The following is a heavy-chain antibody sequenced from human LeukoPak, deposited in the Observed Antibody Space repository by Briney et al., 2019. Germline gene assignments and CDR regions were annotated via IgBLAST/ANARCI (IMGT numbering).Heavy chain of an antibody. J-gene: IGHJ4*02. CDR2: ISGSGGST. V-gene: IGHV3-23*01. CDR1: GFTFSSYA. D-gene: IGHD2-2*01. CDR3: AKVSFPYCSSTSCYYNDY. Sequence: PGGSLRLSCAASGFTFSSYAMSWVRQAPGKGLEWVSAISGSGGSTYYADSVKGRFTISRDNSKNTLYLQMNSLRAEDTAVYYCAKVSFPYCSSTSCYYNDYWGQGTLVTVSS.